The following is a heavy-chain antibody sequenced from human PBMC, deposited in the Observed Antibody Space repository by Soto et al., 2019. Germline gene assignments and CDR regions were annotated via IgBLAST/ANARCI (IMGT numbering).Heavy chain of an antibody. CDR1: GGSISSGDYY. Sequence: SETLSLTCTVSGGSISSGDYYWSWIRQPPGKGLEWIGYIYYSGSTYYNPSLKSRVTISLDTSKNQFSLKLSSVTAADTAVYYCAIVGSSIQVRPFDYWGPGTLVTVAS. CDR2: IYYSGST. CDR3: AIVGSSIQVRPFDY. V-gene: IGHV4-30-4*01. D-gene: IGHD2-21*01. J-gene: IGHJ4*02.